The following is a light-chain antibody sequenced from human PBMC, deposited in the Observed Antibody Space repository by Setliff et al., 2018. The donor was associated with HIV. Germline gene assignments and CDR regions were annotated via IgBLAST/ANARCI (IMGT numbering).Light chain of an antibody. J-gene: IGLJ3*02. V-gene: IGLV1-51*02. CDR2: ENN. Sequence: QSVLTQPPSVSAAPGQKVTISCSGSSSNIGNHYVSWYQQFPGTAPKLFVYENNKRPSGIPDRVSGSKSGTSATLGITGLQTGDEADYYCGTWDSSLSAPVFGGGTKVTVL. CDR3: GTWDSSLSAPV. CDR1: SSNIGNHY.